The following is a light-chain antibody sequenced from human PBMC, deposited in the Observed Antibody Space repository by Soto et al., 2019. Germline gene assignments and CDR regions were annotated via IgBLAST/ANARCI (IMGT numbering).Light chain of an antibody. Sequence: AIRMTQSPSSFSASTGDRVTITCRASQGISSYLAWYQQKPGKAPKLLIYAASTLQSGVTSRFSGSGAGTDFTLTINCLQSADFATYYWQQYYSYPHTFGGGTKVEIK. CDR2: AAS. CDR3: QQYYSYPHT. V-gene: IGKV1-8*01. CDR1: QGISSY. J-gene: IGKJ4*02.